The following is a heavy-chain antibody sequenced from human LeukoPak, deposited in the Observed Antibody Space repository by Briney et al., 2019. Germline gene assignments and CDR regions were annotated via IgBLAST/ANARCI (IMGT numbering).Heavy chain of an antibody. CDR2: INHSGST. CDR3: ARLRGGYGSGSYYKNNWFDP. Sequence: SETLSLTCAVYGGSFSGYYWSWIRQPPGKGLEWIGEINHSGSTNYNPSLKSRVTISVDTSKNQFSLKLSSVTAADTAVYYCARLRGGYGSGSYYKNNWFDPWGQGTLVTVSS. CDR1: GGSFSGYY. J-gene: IGHJ5*02. D-gene: IGHD3-10*01. V-gene: IGHV4-34*01.